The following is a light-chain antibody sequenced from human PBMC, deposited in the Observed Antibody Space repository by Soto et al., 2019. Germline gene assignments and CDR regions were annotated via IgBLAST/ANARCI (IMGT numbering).Light chain of an antibody. CDR1: QSVGVSS. J-gene: IGKJ1*01. V-gene: IGKV3-20*01. Sequence: PGERATLSCRASQSVGVSSLAWYQQRPGQAPRLLIYHTSNRATGIPDRFSASGSGTDFTLTISRLEPEDFAVYYCQQYHSSPRTFGQGTKVEIK. CDR2: HTS. CDR3: QQYHSSPRT.